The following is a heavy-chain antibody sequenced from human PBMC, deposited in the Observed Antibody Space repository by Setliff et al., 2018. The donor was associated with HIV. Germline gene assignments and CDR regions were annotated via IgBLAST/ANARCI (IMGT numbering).Heavy chain of an antibody. CDR3: ARGDNWNYIGRPSLYMDV. J-gene: IGHJ6*03. CDR2: VIPIFGTA. Sequence: SVKVSCKASGGTFSNYAISWVRQAPGQGLEWMGRVIPIFGTANYAQKFQGRVTITADKSTDTAYMELSSLRSEDTAVYYCARGDNWNYIGRPSLYMDVWGRGTTVT. CDR1: GGTFSNYA. D-gene: IGHD1-7*01. V-gene: IGHV1-69*06.